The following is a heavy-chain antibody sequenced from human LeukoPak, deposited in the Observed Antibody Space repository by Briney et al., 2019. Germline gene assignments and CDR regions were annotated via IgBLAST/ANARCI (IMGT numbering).Heavy chain of an antibody. CDR1: GGSFSGYY. D-gene: IGHD3-22*01. V-gene: IGHV4-59*10. J-gene: IGHJ4*02. CDR2: IYTTGST. Sequence: SETLSLTCAVYGGSFSGYYWSWIRQPAGKGLEWIGRIYTTGSTNYNPSLKSRVTMSVDTSKNQFSLKLSSVTAADTAVYFCARNYYDTKKPWDWGQGTLVTVSS. CDR3: ARNYYDTKKPWD.